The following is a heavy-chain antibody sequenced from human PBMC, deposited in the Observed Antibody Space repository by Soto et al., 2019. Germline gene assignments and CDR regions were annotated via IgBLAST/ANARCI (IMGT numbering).Heavy chain of an antibody. CDR1: GFTFNNYA. CDR2: ISVGGDTT. J-gene: IGHJ4*02. V-gene: IGHV3-23*01. CDR3: AKGRGGSGSLTPRVDF. Sequence: EVQLLESGGGLVQPGGSLRLSCAASGFTFNNYAMTWVRQAPGKGLEWVSAISVGGDTTSYADSVKGRFTVSRDGYTNTLYLQMSSLRAEDTALYYCAKGRGGSGSLTPRVDFWGQGTLVTVSS. D-gene: IGHD3-10*01.